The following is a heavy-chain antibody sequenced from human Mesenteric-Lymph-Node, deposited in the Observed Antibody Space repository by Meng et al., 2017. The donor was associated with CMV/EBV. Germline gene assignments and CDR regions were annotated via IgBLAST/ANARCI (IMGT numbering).Heavy chain of an antibody. CDR2: INPNSGGT. V-gene: IGHV1-2*02. Sequence: ASVKVSCKASGYTFTGYYMHWVRQAPGQGLEWMGWINPNSGGTNYAQKFQGRVTMTRDTSISTAYMELSRLRSDDTAVYYCARVVPAAIDAFDIRGQGTMVTVSS. CDR3: ARVVPAAIDAFDI. CDR1: GYTFTGYY. D-gene: IGHD2-2*01. J-gene: IGHJ3*02.